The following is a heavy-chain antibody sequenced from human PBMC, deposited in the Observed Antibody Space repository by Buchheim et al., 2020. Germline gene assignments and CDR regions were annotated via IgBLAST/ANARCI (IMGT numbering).Heavy chain of an antibody. V-gene: IGHV3-48*01. CDR2: ISSSSSTI. CDR1: GFTFSSSS. D-gene: IGHD3-10*01. CDR3: ARDFGGLRFGDYYGMDV. Sequence: EVQLVESGGGLVQPGGSLRLSCAASGFTFSSSSMNWVRQAPGKGLEWVSYISSSSSTIYYADSVKGRFTLSRDNAKNSLYLQMNSLIAEDTAVYYCARDFGGLRFGDYYGMDVWGQGT. J-gene: IGHJ6*02.